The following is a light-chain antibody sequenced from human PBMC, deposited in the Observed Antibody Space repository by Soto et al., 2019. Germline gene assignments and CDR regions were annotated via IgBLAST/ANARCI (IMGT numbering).Light chain of an antibody. V-gene: IGKV3-20*01. CDR1: QSVSSN. CDR3: QQYGSSPWT. Sequence: VMTQSPATLSVSPGARATLSCRASQSVSSNLAWYQQKPGQAPRLLIYGASSRATGIPDRFSVSVSGTDGTITLSRLEPEDCAVYYCQQYGSSPWTFGQGTKV. CDR2: GAS. J-gene: IGKJ1*01.